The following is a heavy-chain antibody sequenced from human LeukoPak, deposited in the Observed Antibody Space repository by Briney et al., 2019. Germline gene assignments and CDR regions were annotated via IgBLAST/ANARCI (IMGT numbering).Heavy chain of an antibody. J-gene: IGHJ4*02. Sequence: PGGSLRLSCAVSGFTVTNNYMNWVRQAPGKGLEWVSVIYTSGSTYYADSVKGRFTIYRDNSKNTLYLQMNSLRVEDTAVYYCARGAGSSSVSSSWGQGTLVTVSS. CDR3: ARGAGSSSVSSS. V-gene: IGHV3-66*01. CDR2: IYTSGST. D-gene: IGHD6-6*01. CDR1: GFTVTNNY.